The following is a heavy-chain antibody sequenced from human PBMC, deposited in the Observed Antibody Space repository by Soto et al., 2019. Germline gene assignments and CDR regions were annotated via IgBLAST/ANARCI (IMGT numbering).Heavy chain of an antibody. CDR1: GFTVSTSY. V-gene: IGHV3-53*01. Sequence: PGGSLRLSCAASGFTVSTSYMTWVRQAPGKGLEWLSVIHSEGNTYYADSVKGRFTTSRDSSKNTLYLQMDNLRVDDTAVYYCARDPPFDVWGQGTTVTVSS. J-gene: IGHJ6*02. CDR2: IHSEGNT. CDR3: ARDPPFDV.